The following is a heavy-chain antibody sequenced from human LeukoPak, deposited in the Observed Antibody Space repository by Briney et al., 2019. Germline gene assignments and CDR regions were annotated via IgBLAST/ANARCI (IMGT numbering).Heavy chain of an antibody. Sequence: SETLSLTCSVSGYSISSGFHWAWIRPSPGKGLEWIGSIYHSGKTYYKPSLKSRVTMSVDTSKNQFSLMLTSVTAADTARYYCARDIDFGRHDYWGQGTLVTVSS. CDR2: IYHSGKT. D-gene: IGHD4-17*01. J-gene: IGHJ4*02. V-gene: IGHV4-38-2*02. CDR3: ARDIDFGRHDY. CDR1: GYSISSGFH.